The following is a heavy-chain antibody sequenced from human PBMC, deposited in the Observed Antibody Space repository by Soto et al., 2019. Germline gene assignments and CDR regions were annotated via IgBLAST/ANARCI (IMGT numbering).Heavy chain of an antibody. D-gene: IGHD3-22*01. J-gene: IGHJ4*02. V-gene: IGHV4-39*01. CDR2: IYYSGST. Sequence: PSETLSLPCTVSGGSISSSSYYWGWIRQPPGKRLEWIGSIYYSGSTYYNPSLKSRVTISVDTSKNQFSLKLSSVTAADTAVYYCARLLRPSVLVVITGGYFDYWGQGTLVNVSS. CDR1: GGSISSSSYY. CDR3: ARLLRPSVLVVITGGYFDY.